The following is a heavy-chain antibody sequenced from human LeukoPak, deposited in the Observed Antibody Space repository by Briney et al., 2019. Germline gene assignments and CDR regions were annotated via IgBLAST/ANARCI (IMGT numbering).Heavy chain of an antibody. J-gene: IGHJ4*02. D-gene: IGHD6-13*01. CDR1: GFTFDDYG. CDR2: INWNGGST. V-gene: IGHV3-20*04. CDR3: ARDPETTYSSSWFDY. Sequence: GGSLRLSCAASGFTFDDYGMSWVRHAPGKGLEWVSGINWNGGSTGYADSVKGRFTISRDNAKNSLYLQMNSLRAEDTALYYCARDPETTYSSSWFDYWGRGTLVTVSS.